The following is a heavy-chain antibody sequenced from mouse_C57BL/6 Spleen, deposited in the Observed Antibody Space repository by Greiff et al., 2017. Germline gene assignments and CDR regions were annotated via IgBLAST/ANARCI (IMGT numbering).Heavy chain of an antibody. CDR2: IHPNSGST. CDR1: GYTFTSYW. V-gene: IGHV1-64*01. CDR3: ARSMVTTGLDY. D-gene: IGHD2-2*01. Sequence: QVHVKQPGAELVKPGASVKLSCKASGYTFTSYWMHWVKQRPGQGLEWIGMIHPNSGSTNYNEKFKSKATLTVDKSSSTAYMQLSSLTSEDSAVYYCARSMVTTGLDYWGQGTTLTVSS. J-gene: IGHJ2*01.